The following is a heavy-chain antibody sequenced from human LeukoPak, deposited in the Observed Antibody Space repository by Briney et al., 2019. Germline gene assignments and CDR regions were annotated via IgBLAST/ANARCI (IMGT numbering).Heavy chain of an antibody. J-gene: IGHJ4*02. Sequence: SETLSLTCAVYGGSFSGYYWSWIRQPPGKGLEWIGEINHSGSTSYNPSLKSRVTISVDTSKNQFSLKLSSVTAADTAVYYCARGRKWYGDYAYWGQGTLVTVSS. D-gene: IGHD4-17*01. CDR2: INHSGST. CDR1: GGSFSGYY. V-gene: IGHV4-34*01. CDR3: ARGRKWYGDYAY.